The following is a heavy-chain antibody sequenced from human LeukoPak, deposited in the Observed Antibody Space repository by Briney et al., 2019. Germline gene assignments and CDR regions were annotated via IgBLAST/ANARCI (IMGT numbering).Heavy chain of an antibody. CDR1: GASISSGNYY. CDR2: IYHSGTT. V-gene: IGHV4-30-2*01. CDR3: ARDFHCGGGDCSWVDY. J-gene: IGHJ4*02. D-gene: IGHD2-21*01. Sequence: SETLSLTCTVSGASISSGNYYWSWIRQPPGKGLEWIGYIYHSGTTYYNPSLNSRVTLSVDRSKNQFSLKMTSVTAADTAVYYCARDFHCGGGDCSWVDYWGQGTLVTVSS.